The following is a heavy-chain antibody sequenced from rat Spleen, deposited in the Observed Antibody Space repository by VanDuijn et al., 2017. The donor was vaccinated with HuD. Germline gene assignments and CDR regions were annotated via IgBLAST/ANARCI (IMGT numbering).Heavy chain of an antibody. J-gene: IGHJ2*01. D-gene: IGHD4-6*01. CDR3: TRGKYFRH. Sequence: EVQLVESGGGLVQPGRSLKLSCATSGFTFSDYYMAWVRQAPTRGLEWVASISPTGDSTYYRDSVRDRFTISRDNEKSTLYLQMDSLRSEDTATYYCTRGKYFRHWGQGVMVTVSS. V-gene: IGHV5-20*01. CDR2: ISPTGDST. CDR1: GFTFSDYY.